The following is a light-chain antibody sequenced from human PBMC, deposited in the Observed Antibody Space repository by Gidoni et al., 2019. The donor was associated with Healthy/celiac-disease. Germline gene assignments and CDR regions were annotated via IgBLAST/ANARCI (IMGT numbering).Light chain of an antibody. V-gene: IGKV1-39*01. CDR2: AAS. CDR3: QQSYSTPPA. Sequence: DIQRTQSPSSLSASVGDRVTITCRASQSISSYLNWYQQKPGKAPKLLIYAASSLQSGVPSRFSGSGSGTDFTLTILSLQPEDFATYYCQQSYSTPPAFGQGTKVEIK. J-gene: IGKJ1*01. CDR1: QSISSY.